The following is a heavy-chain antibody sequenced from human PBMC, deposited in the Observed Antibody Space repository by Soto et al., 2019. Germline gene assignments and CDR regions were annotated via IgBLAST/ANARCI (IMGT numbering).Heavy chain of an antibody. CDR3: AKAYFVWSSEQPYYFDY. CDR2: ISGSGGRS. D-gene: IGHD3-16*01. J-gene: IGHJ4*02. V-gene: IGHV3-23*01. CDR1: GFTFSNYA. Sequence: EVQLLDSGGGLVQPGGSLRLSCAASGFTFSNYAMTWVRHGPGKGLERVSGISGSGGRSYYADSVKGRFTISRDNSKSTLDLPMNSLRAEDTAVYYCAKAYFVWSSEQPYYFDYWGQGTLVTVSS.